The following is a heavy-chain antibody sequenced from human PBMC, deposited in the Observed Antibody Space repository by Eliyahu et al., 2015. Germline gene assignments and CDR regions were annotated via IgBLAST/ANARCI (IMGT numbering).Heavy chain of an antibody. J-gene: IGHJ4*02. D-gene: IGHD2-2*01. CDR2: ISANGGST. CDR3: AKDMESKLLWDFDY. V-gene: IGHV3-23*01. Sequence: EVQLLESGGGLVQXGGSLXLSXXXSXFXFGNSAMGWARQAPGKGVEWVSVISANGGSTDYADSVKGRFTISRDNSKNTLFLQMNSLRAEDTAVYYCAKDMESKLLWDFDYWGQGTQVTVSS. CDR1: XFXFGNSA.